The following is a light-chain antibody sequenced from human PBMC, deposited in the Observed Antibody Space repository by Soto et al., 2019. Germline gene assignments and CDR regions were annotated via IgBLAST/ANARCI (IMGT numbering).Light chain of an antibody. Sequence: IQLTQQPSSLCAAVGDRVSITCWASQGISSYLAWYHPNPGKAPKLLIYAASTLQSGVPSRFRGSRSGTDFTLTFSSLQPEDFATYSSPQTHSLPLSFGPRTNAD. V-gene: IGKV1-9*01. CDR3: PQTHSLPLS. CDR1: QGISSY. CDR2: AAS. J-gene: IGKJ3*01.